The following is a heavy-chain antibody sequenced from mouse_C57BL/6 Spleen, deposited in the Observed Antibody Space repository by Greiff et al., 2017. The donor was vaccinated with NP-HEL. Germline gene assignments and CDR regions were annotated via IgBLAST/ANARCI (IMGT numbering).Heavy chain of an antibody. V-gene: IGHV1-26*01. Sequence: EVQLQQSGPELVKPGASVKISCKASGYTFTDYYMNWVKQSHGKSLEWIGDINPNNGGTSYNQKFKGKATLTVDKSSSTAYMELRSLTSEDSAVYYCASRGYYYGSSLDYWGQGTTLTVSS. CDR2: INPNNGGT. CDR3: ASRGYYYGSSLDY. J-gene: IGHJ2*01. CDR1: GYTFTDYY. D-gene: IGHD1-1*01.